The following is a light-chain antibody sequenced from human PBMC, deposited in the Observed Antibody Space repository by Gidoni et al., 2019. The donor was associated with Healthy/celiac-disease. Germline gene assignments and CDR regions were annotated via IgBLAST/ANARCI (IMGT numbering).Light chain of an antibody. V-gene: IGKV4-1*01. CDR1: QSVLYSSNNKNY. CDR3: QQYYSTPLT. J-gene: IGKJ4*01. CDR2: WAS. Sequence: DIVMTQSPASLAVSLGERATINCKSSQSVLYSSNNKNYLAWYQQKPGQPPKLRIYWASTREAGVPDRFSGSGSGTDVTLTISSLQAEDVAVYYCQQYYSTPLTFGGGTKVEIK.